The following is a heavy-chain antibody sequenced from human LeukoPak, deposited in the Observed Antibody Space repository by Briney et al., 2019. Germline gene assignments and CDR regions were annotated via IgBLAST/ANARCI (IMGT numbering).Heavy chain of an antibody. V-gene: IGHV4-34*01. CDR1: GGSFSRYY. CDR2: INHSGST. Sequence: SETLSLTCAVYGGSFSRYYWNWIRQPPGKGLEWIGEINHSGSTNYNPSLKSRVTISVDTSKNQFSLKANSVIAADTAVYYCARGDVDPYVFDIWGQGTMVTVSS. J-gene: IGHJ3*02. D-gene: IGHD3-10*02. CDR3: ARGDVDPYVFDI.